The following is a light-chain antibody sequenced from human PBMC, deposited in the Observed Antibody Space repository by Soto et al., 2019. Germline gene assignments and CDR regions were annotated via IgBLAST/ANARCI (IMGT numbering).Light chain of an antibody. V-gene: IGKV1-16*02. CDR1: QGINNF. Sequence: DIQMTQSPSSLSASVGDTVTITCRASQGINNFLAWFQQKPGKAPKSLIYGASTLQSGVPSNFSGSASDTDFTLTISSLQPEDSATYFCQQYNTFTVTFGGGTKVEIK. CDR3: QQYNTFTVT. J-gene: IGKJ4*01. CDR2: GAS.